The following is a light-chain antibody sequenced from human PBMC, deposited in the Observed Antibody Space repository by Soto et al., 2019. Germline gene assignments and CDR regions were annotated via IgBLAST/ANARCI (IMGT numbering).Light chain of an antibody. CDR2: DVS. CDR3: SSYTTSNTRQIV. J-gene: IGLJ1*01. V-gene: IGLV2-14*03. CDR1: SIEVGGYNY. Sequence: QSALTRPASVSGPPGRPITISSTEPSIEVGGYNYVSWYQHHPGKAPKLMIFDVSNRPSGVSNRFSGSKSGNTASLTISGLQPEDEADYYCSSYTTSNTRQIVFGTGTKLTVL.